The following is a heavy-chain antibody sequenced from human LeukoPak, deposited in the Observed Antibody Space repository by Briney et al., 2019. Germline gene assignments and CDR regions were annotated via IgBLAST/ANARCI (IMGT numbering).Heavy chain of an antibody. Sequence: RPSETLSLTCTVSRGSISGSIRSYYWSWLRQPPGKGLAWIGYISSSGSVNDNPSLRSRVTISVDTSKNQFFLNLSSVSAADTAVYYCARIPLGYSGAYYFDYWGQGTLVTVSP. V-gene: IGHV4-4*09. J-gene: IGHJ4*02. CDR3: ARIPLGYSGAYYFDY. D-gene: IGHD5-12*01. CDR2: ISSSGSV. CDR1: RGSISGSIRSYY.